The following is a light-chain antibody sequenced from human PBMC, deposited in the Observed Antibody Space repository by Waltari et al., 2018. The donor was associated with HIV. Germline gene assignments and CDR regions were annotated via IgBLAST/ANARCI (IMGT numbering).Light chain of an antibody. J-gene: IGLJ1*01. V-gene: IGLV2-11*01. Sequence: QSALTQPRSVSGSPGHSVTISCTGTSSDAVGYQYVPWYQQPPGKAPKLMIYEVSKRPSGVPDRFSGSKSGNTASLTISGLQAEDEADYYCCSYAGSYNYVFGTGTKVTVL. CDR3: CSYAGSYNYV. CDR2: EVS. CDR1: SSDAVGYQY.